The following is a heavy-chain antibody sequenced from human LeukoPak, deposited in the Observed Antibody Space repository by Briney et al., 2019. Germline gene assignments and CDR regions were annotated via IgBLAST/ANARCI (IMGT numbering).Heavy chain of an antibody. V-gene: IGHV1-2*02. J-gene: IGHJ2*01. D-gene: IGHD4-17*01. CDR3: AKNMGYGHYWYFDL. CDR2: INPNSGGT. Sequence: ASVKVSCKASGYTFIDYYIHWVRQAPGEGLEWMGWINPNSGGTNYAQKFQGSVTMTRDTSISTAYMELTRLNSDDTAVYYCAKNMGYGHYWYFDLWGRGTLVTVSS. CDR1: GYTFIDYY.